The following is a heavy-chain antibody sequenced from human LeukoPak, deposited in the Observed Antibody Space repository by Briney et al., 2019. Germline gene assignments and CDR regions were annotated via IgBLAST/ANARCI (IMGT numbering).Heavy chain of an antibody. CDR3: ARDLAVN. J-gene: IGHJ4*02. CDR1: GFTFSSSA. D-gene: IGHD6-19*01. Sequence: GGSLRLSCAASGFTFSSSAMSWVRQAPGKGLEWVSSITGSGGGTYYADAVRGRFTISRDNSKNSLYLQMNSLRAEDTAVYYCARDLAVNWGQGTLVTVSS. V-gene: IGHV3-23*01. CDR2: ITGSGGGT.